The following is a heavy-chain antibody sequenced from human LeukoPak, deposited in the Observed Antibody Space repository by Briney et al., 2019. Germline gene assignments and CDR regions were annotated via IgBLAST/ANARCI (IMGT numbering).Heavy chain of an antibody. J-gene: IGHJ4*02. CDR1: GYTFTGYY. CDR3: ARAYTGLDY. V-gene: IGHV3-64*01. D-gene: IGHD2-2*02. Sequence: GASVKVSCKASGYTFTGYYMHWVRQAPGKGLEYVSAISSNGGSTYYANSVKGRFAISRDNSKNTLYLQMGSLRAEDMAVYYCARAYTGLDYWGQGTLVTVSS. CDR2: ISSNGGST.